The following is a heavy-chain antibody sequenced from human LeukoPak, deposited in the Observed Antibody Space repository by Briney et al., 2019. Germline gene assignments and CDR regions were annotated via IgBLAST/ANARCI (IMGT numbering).Heavy chain of an antibody. CDR1: GRFMSSRNW. J-gene: IGHJ4*02. CDR3: ARAGYYDSSGYYSFDY. D-gene: IGHD3-22*01. V-gene: IGHV4-4*02. Sequence: PSGPQTLICAVWGRFMSSRNWWSRARPPTGKGLEWPGEIYHSGSTNYNPSSKSRVTISVVKSMNQFSLKLTSMTAADAAVYYCARAGYYDSSGYYSFDYWGQGTLVTVSS. CDR2: IYHSGST.